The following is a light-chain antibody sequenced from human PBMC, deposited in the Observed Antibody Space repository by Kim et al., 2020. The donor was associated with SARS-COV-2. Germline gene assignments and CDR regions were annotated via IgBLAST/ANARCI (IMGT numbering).Light chain of an antibody. Sequence: LGQTVRVTCQGDSLGGYYASWYQRKPGQAPVNVIYGTNSRPSGIPDRFSGSRAGNTASLTITGAQAEDEADYYCHSRDSSGNHRLFGGGTKVTVL. CDR2: GTN. CDR1: SLGGYY. V-gene: IGLV3-19*01. CDR3: HSRDSSGNHRL. J-gene: IGLJ2*01.